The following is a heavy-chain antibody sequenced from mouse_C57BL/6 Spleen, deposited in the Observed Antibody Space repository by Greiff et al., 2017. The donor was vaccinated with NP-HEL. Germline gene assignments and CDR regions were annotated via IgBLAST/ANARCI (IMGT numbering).Heavy chain of an antibody. J-gene: IGHJ3*01. Sequence: QVQLKQPGAELVKPGASVKLSCKASGYTFTSYWITWVKQRPGQGLEWIGDIYPGSGSTNYNEKFKSKATLTVDTSSSTAYMQLSSLTSEDSAVYYCARSYDDYSWFAYWGQGTLVTVSA. D-gene: IGHD2-4*01. V-gene: IGHV1-55*01. CDR3: ARSYDDYSWFAY. CDR1: GYTFTSYW. CDR2: IYPGSGST.